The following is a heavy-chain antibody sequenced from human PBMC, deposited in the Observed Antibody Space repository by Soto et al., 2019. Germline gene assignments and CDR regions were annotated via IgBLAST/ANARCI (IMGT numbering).Heavy chain of an antibody. D-gene: IGHD5-12*01. CDR1: GGSISYYY. CDR2: IYYSGNT. CDR3: VRGGYVHAFDY. Sequence: SETLSLTCTVSGGSISYYYWGWIRQPPGKGLEWIGSIYYSGNTHYNPSLKSRVTISVDTSMNQFPLNLDSVTAVDSAVYYCVRGGYVHAFDYWGQGALVTVSS. V-gene: IGHV4-59*01. J-gene: IGHJ4*02.